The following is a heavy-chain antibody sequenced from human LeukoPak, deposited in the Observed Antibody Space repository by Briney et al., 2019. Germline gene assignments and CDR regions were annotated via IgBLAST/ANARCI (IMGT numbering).Heavy chain of an antibody. CDR1: SGSFRTYY. CDR3: VKTDSRYQPWTLDI. Sequence: KPSETLSLTCTVSSGSFRTYYWSWIRQPPGKGLEWIGYIFYNEGTSYNPSLKSRVTISVDTSNNQLSLKVNSVTAADTAMYYCVKTDSRYQPWTLDIWGRGTRVTVSS. J-gene: IGHJ3*02. V-gene: IGHV4-59*01. CDR2: IFYNEGT. D-gene: IGHD2-2*01.